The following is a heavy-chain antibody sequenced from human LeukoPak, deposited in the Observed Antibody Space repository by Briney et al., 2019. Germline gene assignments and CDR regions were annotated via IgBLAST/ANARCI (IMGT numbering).Heavy chain of an antibody. J-gene: IGHJ4*02. D-gene: IGHD5-12*01. CDR1: GGSISSSSYY. CDR3: ARDRRVGVATRLYFDY. CDR2: IYYSGST. Sequence: SETLSLTCTVSGGSISSSSYYWGWIRQPTGKGLEWIGSIYYSGSTYYNPSLKSRVTISVDTPKNQFSLKLSSVTAADTAVYYCARDRRVGVATRLYFDYWGQGTLVTVSS. V-gene: IGHV4-39*07.